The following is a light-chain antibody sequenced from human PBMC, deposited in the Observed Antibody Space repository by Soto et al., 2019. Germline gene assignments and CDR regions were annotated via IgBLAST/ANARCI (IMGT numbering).Light chain of an antibody. Sequence: QSVLTQPPSASGTPGQRVIISCSGSNSNIGTYNVNWYQQLPGTAPKLLIYTDYQRPSGVPDRFSGSKSGTSASLAISGLQSEDEADYYCASWDDSLSGGVFGGGTKVTVL. J-gene: IGLJ3*02. CDR1: NSNIGTYN. CDR2: TDY. V-gene: IGLV1-44*01. CDR3: ASWDDSLSGGV.